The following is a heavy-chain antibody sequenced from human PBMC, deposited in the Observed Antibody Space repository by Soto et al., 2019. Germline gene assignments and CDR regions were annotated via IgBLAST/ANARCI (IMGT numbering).Heavy chain of an antibody. CDR3: ARVGTDYGSGSPYYSDY. Sequence: EVQLVESGGGLVKPGGSLRLSCAASGFSFRSYYLNWVRQAPGRGLEWVSFISPSSSFLSYADSVKGRFTISRDNAKSSVHLQMNSLRAEDTAVYFCARVGTDYGSGSPYYSDYWGQGTLVTVSS. V-gene: IGHV3-21*06. CDR2: ISPSSSFL. J-gene: IGHJ4*02. D-gene: IGHD3-10*01. CDR1: GFSFRSYY.